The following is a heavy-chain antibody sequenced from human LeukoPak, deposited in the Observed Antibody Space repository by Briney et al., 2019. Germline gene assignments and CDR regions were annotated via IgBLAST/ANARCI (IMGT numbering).Heavy chain of an antibody. J-gene: IGHJ4*02. D-gene: IGHD3-16*01. CDR3: VRGGEPGFDY. CDR1: GFTFSNLD. V-gene: IGHV3-13*01. CDR2: IATNGVT. Sequence: GGSLRLSCATSGFTFSNLDMHWVRQAAGKGLEWVSGIATNGVTFYAPSVRGRFTMSRDNAQDSSFLQMKSLRAGDTALYYCVRGGEPGFDYWGQGILVTVSS.